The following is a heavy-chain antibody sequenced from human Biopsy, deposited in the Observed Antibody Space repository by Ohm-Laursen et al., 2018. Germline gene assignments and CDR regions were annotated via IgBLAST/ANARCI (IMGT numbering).Heavy chain of an antibody. V-gene: IGHV1-46*01. J-gene: IGHJ6*02. CDR1: GHTFTTYY. D-gene: IGHD1-26*01. Sequence: GSSVKVSCKASGHTFTTYYIHWVRQAPGQGLQWMRIINPTGDHTIYAQRFQDRLTMTRDTSTSTVHMELKSLKSEDTAVYYCAIFEGYSDDNLDYEHYGMDVWGQGTTVTVSS. CDR2: INPTGDHT. CDR3: AIFEGYSDDNLDYEHYGMDV.